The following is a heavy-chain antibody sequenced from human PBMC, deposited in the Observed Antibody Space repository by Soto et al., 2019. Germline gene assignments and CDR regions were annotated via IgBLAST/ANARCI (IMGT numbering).Heavy chain of an antibody. V-gene: IGHV1-24*01. CDR3: ATDNPGGGGGGGWFDP. J-gene: IGHJ5*02. Sequence: QVQLVQSGAEVKKPGASVKVSCKVSGYTLTELSMHWVRQAPGKGLEWMGGFDPEDGETIYAQKFQGRVTMTEDTSTDTPYRGLGSWRSEDPPVYYCATDNPGGGGGGGWFDPWGQGTLVTVSS. CDR2: FDPEDGET. D-gene: IGHD3-16*01. CDR1: GYTLTELS.